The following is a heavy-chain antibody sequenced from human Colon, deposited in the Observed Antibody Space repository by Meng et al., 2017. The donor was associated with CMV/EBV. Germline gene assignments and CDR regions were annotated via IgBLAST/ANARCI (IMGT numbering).Heavy chain of an antibody. CDR3: ASYDYVWGIGGESAFDI. D-gene: IGHD3-16*01. CDR1: GFTVSSNY. V-gene: IGHV3-66*02. J-gene: IGHJ3*02. Sequence: GESLKISCAASGFTVSSNYMSWVRLAPGKGLEWVSVIYSGGSTYYADSVKGRFTISRDNSKNTLYLQMNSLRAEDTAVYYCASYDYVWGIGGESAFDIWGQGTMVTVSS. CDR2: IYSGGST.